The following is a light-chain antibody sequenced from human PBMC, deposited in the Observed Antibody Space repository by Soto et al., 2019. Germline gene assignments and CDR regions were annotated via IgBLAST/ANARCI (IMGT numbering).Light chain of an antibody. CDR3: HQYGSSPLT. J-gene: IGKJ1*01. Sequence: EIVLTQSPGTLSLSPGERANLSCRASQSVSISQLAWYQQKPGQAPRLLIYDASGRDTGIPDRFSGSGSGTDFTLTISRLEPGDFAVYHCHQYGSSPLTFGQGTKLEIK. CDR2: DAS. CDR1: QSVSISQ. V-gene: IGKV3-20*01.